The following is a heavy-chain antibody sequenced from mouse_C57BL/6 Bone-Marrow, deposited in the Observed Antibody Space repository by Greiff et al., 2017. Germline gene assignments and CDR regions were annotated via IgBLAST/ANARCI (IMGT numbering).Heavy chain of an antibody. CDR2: ISSGGSYT. CDR3: ARRGGDRFAY. D-gene: IGHD3-3*01. Sequence: EVQVVESGGDLVKPGGSLKLSCAASGFTFSSYGMSWVRQTPDKRLEWVATISSGGSYTYYPDSVKGRFTISRDNAKNTLYLQMSSRKSEDTAMYYCARRGGDRFAYWGQGTLVTVSA. J-gene: IGHJ3*01. CDR1: GFTFSSYG. V-gene: IGHV5-6*01.